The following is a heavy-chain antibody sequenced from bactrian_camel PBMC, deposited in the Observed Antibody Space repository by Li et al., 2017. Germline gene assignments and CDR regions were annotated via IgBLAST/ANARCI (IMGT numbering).Heavy chain of an antibody. J-gene: IGHJ4*01. CDR1: GLEGTTHC. CDR2: MDSEGVI. Sequence: VQLVESGGGSVQPGGSLRLSCAASGLEGTTHCMGWFRQAPGKQREGVALMDSEGVIDYTHSVKGRFTISRDNIKKMMSLQMNSLKIEDSGVYYCASGGVLWVGSYWGQGTQVTVS. V-gene: IGHV3S53*01. CDR3: ASGGVLWVGSY. D-gene: IGHD5*01.